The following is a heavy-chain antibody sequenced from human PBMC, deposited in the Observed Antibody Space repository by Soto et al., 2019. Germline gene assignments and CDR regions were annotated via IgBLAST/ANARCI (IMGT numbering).Heavy chain of an antibody. V-gene: IGHV1-69*13. J-gene: IGHJ4*02. CDR1: GGTFSSYA. D-gene: IGHD4-4*01. CDR3: ARYYSNYFSYRDY. CDR2: IIPIFGTA. Sequence: GASVKVSCKASGGTFSSYAISWVRQAPGQGLEWMGGIIPIFGTANYAQKFQGRVTITADESTSTAYMELSSLRPEDTAVYYCARYYSNYFSYRDYWGQGTLVTVSS.